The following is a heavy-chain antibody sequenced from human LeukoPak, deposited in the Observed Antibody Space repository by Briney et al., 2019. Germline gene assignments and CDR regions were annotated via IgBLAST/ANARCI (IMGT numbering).Heavy chain of an antibody. V-gene: IGHV3-7*01. J-gene: IGHJ4*02. CDR3: ARSHNLWDPKVFDY. CDR2: IKQDGYEN. Sequence: GGSLRLSCAASGFTFSSYSMNWVRQAPGKGLEWVANIKQDGYENYSVDSVKGRFTISRDDAKRSLYLQLSSVRAEDTAVYYCARSHNLWDPKVFDYWGQGTLVTVSS. D-gene: IGHD3-10*01. CDR1: GFTFSSYS.